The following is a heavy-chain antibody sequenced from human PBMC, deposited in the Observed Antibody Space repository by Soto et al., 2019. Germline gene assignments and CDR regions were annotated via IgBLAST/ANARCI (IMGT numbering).Heavy chain of an antibody. Sequence: EVQLLESGGGLVQPGGSLRLSCVVSGFTFNNYAMNWVRQAPGKGLEWVSGISASGGSTYYADSVKGRFTISRDSSKHTLYLQMNILRADDTAIYYCAIHFYYGSGSYYAVDYWGQGNLVTVSS. CDR2: ISASGGST. V-gene: IGHV3-23*01. CDR3: AIHFYYGSGSYYAVDY. J-gene: IGHJ4*02. CDR1: GFTFNNYA. D-gene: IGHD3-10*01.